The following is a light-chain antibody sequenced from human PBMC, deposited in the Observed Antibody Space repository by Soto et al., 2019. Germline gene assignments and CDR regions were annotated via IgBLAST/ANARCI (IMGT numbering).Light chain of an antibody. CDR3: QQHGSSPYT. Sequence: EIVLTQSPGTLSLSPGERATLSCRASQSVSSSYLAWYQQKPGQAPRLLIYVASSRATGIPDKFSGSGSGTDFTLTISRLEPEDFAVYYCQQHGSSPYTFGQVTKLEIK. J-gene: IGKJ2*01. V-gene: IGKV3-20*01. CDR1: QSVSSSY. CDR2: VAS.